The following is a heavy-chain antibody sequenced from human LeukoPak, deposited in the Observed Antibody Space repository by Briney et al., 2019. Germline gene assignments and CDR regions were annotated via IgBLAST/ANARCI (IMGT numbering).Heavy chain of an antibody. V-gene: IGHV3-23*01. Sequence: GGSLRLSCAVSGFIFSKYAMSWVRQAPGKGPEGGSGISAGGGKTFYADSVKGRFTIARDYSKNTLYLDIHRLRVEDTAVYYCSKDPNGDYVGGFDIWGQGKMVPVSS. CDR2: ISAGGGKT. CDR3: SKDPNGDYVGGFDI. D-gene: IGHD4-17*01. CDR1: GFIFSKYA. J-gene: IGHJ3*02.